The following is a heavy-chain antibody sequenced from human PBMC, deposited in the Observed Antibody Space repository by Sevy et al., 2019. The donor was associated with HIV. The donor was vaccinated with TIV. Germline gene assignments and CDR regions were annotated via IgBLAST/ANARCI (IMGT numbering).Heavy chain of an antibody. CDR3: ASMSAATKRGSYYYYMDV. Sequence: SETLSLTCTVSGGSISSYYWSWIRQPPGKGLEWIGYIYYSGSTNYNPSLKSRVTISVDTSKNQFSLKLSSVTAADTAVYYCASMSAATKRGSYYYYMDVWGKGTTVTVSS. D-gene: IGHD6-13*01. J-gene: IGHJ6*03. CDR1: GGSISSYY. V-gene: IGHV4-59*01. CDR2: IYYSGST.